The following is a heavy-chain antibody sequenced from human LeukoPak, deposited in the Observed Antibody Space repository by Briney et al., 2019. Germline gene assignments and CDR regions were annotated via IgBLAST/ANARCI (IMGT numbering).Heavy chain of an antibody. D-gene: IGHD5/OR15-5a*01. CDR3: ARDGRSLHTF. J-gene: IGHJ4*02. CDR2: IKEDGTET. Sequence: GGSLRLSCAASGFMFSGNWMSWVRLAPGKGLEWVANIKEDGTETYYVDSVKGRFIISRDNAKNSLYLQMNSLRVEDTAVYYCARDGRSLHTFWGQGTLVTVSS. V-gene: IGHV3-7*03. CDR1: GFMFSGNW.